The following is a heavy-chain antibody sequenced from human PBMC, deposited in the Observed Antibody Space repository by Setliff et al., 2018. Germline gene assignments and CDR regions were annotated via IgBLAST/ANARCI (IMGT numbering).Heavy chain of an antibody. Sequence: GASVKVSCKASGYTFSDYGVSWVRQAPGQGLEWMGWISPHTGKAFYAPQFQGRVIMTTDTFSNTAYLDLRSLTSDDTGVYFCERLVRYCTTTSCQRTSGDDFWGQGTRVTSPQ. CDR2: ISPHTGKA. CDR1: GYTFSDYG. CDR3: ERLVRYCTTTSCQRTSGDDF. V-gene: IGHV1-18*01. D-gene: IGHD2-2*01. J-gene: IGHJ4*02.